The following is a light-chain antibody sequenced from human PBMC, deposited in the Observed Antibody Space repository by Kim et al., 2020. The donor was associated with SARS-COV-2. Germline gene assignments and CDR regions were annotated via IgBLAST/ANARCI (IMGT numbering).Light chain of an antibody. V-gene: IGKV3-20*01. CDR3: QQYGDSPVT. CDR1: ESVSSSY. CDR2: GAT. J-gene: IGKJ4*01. Sequence: EIVLTQSPGTLSLSPGERATVSCRASESVSSSYLAWYQQKRGQAPRLLIYGATNRVTGIPDRFSGSGSGTDFTLTISRLEPEDFAMYYCQQYGDSPVTFGGGTKVDIK.